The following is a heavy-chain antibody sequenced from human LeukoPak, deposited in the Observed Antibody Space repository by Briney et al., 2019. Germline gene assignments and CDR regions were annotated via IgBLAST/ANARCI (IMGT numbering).Heavy chain of an antibody. J-gene: IGHJ6*03. CDR2: ISFDGTNK. Sequence: PGGSLRLSCVASGFTFSSYGMDWVRQAPGKGLEWVAVISFDGTNKFYADSVKGRFTISRDNAKNSLYLQINSLRAEDTAVYYCARGNMVRERYYYYYMDVWGKGTTVTISS. CDR1: GFTFSSYG. V-gene: IGHV3-33*05. D-gene: IGHD3-10*01. CDR3: ARGNMVRERYYYYYMDV.